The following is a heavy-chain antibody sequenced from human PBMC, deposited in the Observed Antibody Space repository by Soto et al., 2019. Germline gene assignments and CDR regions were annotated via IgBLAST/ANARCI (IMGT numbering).Heavy chain of an antibody. CDR2: ISGSGGST. V-gene: IGHV3-23*01. J-gene: IGHJ5*02. Sequence: GGSLRLSCAASGFTFSSYAMSWVRQAPGKGLEWVSAISGSGGSTYYADSVKGRFTISRDNSKNTLYLQMNSLRAEDTAVYYCARVPELRFLGWFPWFDPWGQGTLVTVSS. CDR3: ARVPELRFLGWFPWFDP. D-gene: IGHD3-3*01. CDR1: GFTFSSYA.